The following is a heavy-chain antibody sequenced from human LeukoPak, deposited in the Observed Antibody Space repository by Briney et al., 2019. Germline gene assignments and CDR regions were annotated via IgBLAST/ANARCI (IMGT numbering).Heavy chain of an antibody. CDR2: INSDGSST. Sequence: GGSLRLSCAASGFTFSNYWMHWVRQAPGKGLVWVSRINSDGSSTSYADSVKGRFTISRDNAKNSLYLQMNGLRAEDTAAYYCARGTAYSTRWLDHWGQGTLVIVSS. V-gene: IGHV3-74*01. CDR1: GFTFSNYW. D-gene: IGHD1-26*01. CDR3: ARGTAYSTRWLDH. J-gene: IGHJ5*02.